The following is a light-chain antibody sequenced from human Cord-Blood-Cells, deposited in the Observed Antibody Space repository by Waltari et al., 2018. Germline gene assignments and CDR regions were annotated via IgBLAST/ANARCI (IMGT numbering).Light chain of an antibody. CDR3: SSYAGSNNWV. Sequence: QSALTQPPSASGSPGHSVPISCPGTTSDVGSYNYVSWYQQHPGKAPKLMIDEVSKRPSGVPDRFSGSKSGNTASLTVSGLQAEDEADYYCSSYAGSNNWVVGGGTKLTVL. V-gene: IGLV2-8*01. CDR1: TSDVGSYNY. CDR2: EVS. J-gene: IGLJ3*02.